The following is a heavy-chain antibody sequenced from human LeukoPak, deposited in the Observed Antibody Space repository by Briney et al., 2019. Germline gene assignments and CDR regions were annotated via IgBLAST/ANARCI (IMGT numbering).Heavy chain of an antibody. CDR3: AKEPYKLYYDFWSGYSHFDY. CDR2: ISGSGGST. J-gene: IGHJ4*02. V-gene: IGHV3-23*01. CDR1: GFTFSSYA. D-gene: IGHD3-3*01. Sequence: PGGSLRLSCAASGFTFSSYATSWVRQAPGKGLEWVSAISGSGGSTYYADSVKGRFTISRDNSKNTLYLQMNSLRAEDTAVYYCAKEPYKLYYDFWSGYSHFDYWGQGTLVTVSS.